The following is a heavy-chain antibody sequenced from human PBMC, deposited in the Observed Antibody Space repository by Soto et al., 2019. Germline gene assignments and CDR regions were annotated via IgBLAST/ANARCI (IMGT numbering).Heavy chain of an antibody. CDR2: INHSGST. J-gene: IGHJ6*02. Sequence: ASETLSLTCAVYGGSCSGYYCSWIRQPPGKGLEWIGEINHSGSTNYNPSLKSRVTISVDTSKNQFSLKLSSVTAADTAVYYCARGPSYDFWSGYYTEYYYYYGMDVWGQGTTVTVSS. CDR3: ARGPSYDFWSGYYTEYYYYYGMDV. V-gene: IGHV4-34*01. D-gene: IGHD3-3*01. CDR1: GGSCSGYY.